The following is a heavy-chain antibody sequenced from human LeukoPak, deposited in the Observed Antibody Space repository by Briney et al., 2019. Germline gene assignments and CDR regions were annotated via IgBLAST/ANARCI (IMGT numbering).Heavy chain of an antibody. D-gene: IGHD6-19*01. J-gene: IGHJ4*02. V-gene: IGHV3-53*01. CDR2: IYSGGST. CDR1: GFTVSSNY. CDR3: ARDYNGSGEY. Sequence: QSGGSLRLSCAASGFTVSSNYMSWVRQAPGKVLEWVSVIYSGGSTYYADSVKGRFTISRDNSKNTLYLQMNSLRAEDTAVYYCARDYNGSGEYWGQGTLVTVSS.